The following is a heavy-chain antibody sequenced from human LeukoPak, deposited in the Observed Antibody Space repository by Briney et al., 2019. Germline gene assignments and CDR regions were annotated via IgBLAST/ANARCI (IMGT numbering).Heavy chain of an antibody. CDR3: AKGDNYGDYLSFDY. Sequence: PGGSLRLSCAASGFTFSSYAMNWVRQAPGKGLEWVSSIDGSGGSTYYADSVKGRFTISRDNSKNTLYLQTNSLRAEDTAVYYCAKGDNYGDYLSFDYWGQGALVTVSS. CDR1: GFTFSSYA. D-gene: IGHD4-17*01. CDR2: IDGSGGST. J-gene: IGHJ4*02. V-gene: IGHV3-23*01.